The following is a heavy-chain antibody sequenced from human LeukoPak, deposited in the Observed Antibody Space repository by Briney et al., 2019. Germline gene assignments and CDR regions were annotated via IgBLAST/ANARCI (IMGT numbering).Heavy chain of an antibody. J-gene: IGHJ4*02. V-gene: IGHV3-23*01. Sequence: PGGSLRLSCAASGFTFSSYAMSWVRQAPGKGLERVSAISGSGGSTYYADSLGGRFTISRDNAKNSLFLQMNSLRAEDTAEYYCARERVDDNSGYYYVFYFHSWGPGTLVTVSS. CDR3: ARERVDDNSGYYYVFYFHS. CDR1: GFTFSSYA. CDR2: ISGSGGST. D-gene: IGHD3-22*01.